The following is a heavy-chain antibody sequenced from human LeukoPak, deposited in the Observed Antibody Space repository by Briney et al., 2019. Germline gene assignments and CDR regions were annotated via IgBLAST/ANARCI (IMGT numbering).Heavy chain of an antibody. CDR3: ARDMGADDAFDI. Sequence: ASVKVSCKASGYTFTSYDINWVRQAPGPGLEWMGWMNPNSGKTGYAQKFQGRVTITRNTSISTAYMELSSLRSEDTAVYYCARDMGADDAFDIWGQGTMVTVSS. CDR2: MNPNSGKT. J-gene: IGHJ3*02. CDR1: GYTFTSYD. D-gene: IGHD3-10*01. V-gene: IGHV1-8*03.